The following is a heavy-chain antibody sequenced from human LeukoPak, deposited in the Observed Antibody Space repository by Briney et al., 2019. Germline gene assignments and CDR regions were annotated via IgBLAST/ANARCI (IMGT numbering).Heavy chain of an antibody. J-gene: IGHJ4*02. CDR1: GYRFTTYW. D-gene: IGHD4-23*01. CDR3: ARLFSGGDSPYFDY. CDR2: IYPGDSDT. Sequence: GESLRISCKGSGYRFTTYWIGWVRQMPGKGLEWMGIIYPGDSDTKYSPSFQGQVTISADKSINTAYLQWSSLKASDTAIYYCARLFSGGDSPYFDYWGQGTLVTVSS. V-gene: IGHV5-51*01.